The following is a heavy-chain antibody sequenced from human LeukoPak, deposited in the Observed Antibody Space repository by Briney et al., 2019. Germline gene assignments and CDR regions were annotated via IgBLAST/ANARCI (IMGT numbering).Heavy chain of an antibody. Sequence: TSETLSLTCTVSGGSISSSSYYWGWIRQPPGKGLEWIGSIYYSGSTYYNPSLKSRVTISVDTSKNQFSLRLSSVTAADTAVYYCARHFEGGYYYYYYMDVWGKGTTVTVSS. CDR2: IYYSGST. V-gene: IGHV4-39*01. J-gene: IGHJ6*03. CDR1: GGSISSSSYY. D-gene: IGHD1-26*01. CDR3: ARHFEGGYYYYYYMDV.